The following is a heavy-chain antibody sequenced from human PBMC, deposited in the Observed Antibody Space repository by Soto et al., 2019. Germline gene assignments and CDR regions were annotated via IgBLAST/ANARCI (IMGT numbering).Heavy chain of an antibody. J-gene: IGHJ4*02. Sequence: EGSLRLSCAASGFTFNTYNMNWVRQAPGKGLEWVSYISDSSSTIHYADSVKGRFTISRDNAKNSLYLQMNSLRAEDTAVYYCARDDYPYYDDSSGYHFDYWGQGA. CDR3: ARDDYPYYDDSSGYHFDY. CDR2: ISDSSSTI. D-gene: IGHD3-22*01. CDR1: GFTFNTYN. V-gene: IGHV3-48*01.